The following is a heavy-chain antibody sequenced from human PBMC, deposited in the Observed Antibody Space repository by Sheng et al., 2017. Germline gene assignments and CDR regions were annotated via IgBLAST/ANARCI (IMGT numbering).Heavy chain of an antibody. V-gene: IGHV3-23*04. Sequence: EVQLVESGGGLVQPGGTLRLSCAASGFTFSSYGMSWVRQAPGKGLEWVSAISGSGGSTYYADSVKGRFTISRDNSKNTLYLQMNSLRAEDTAVYYCAKSPFGVVINYWYFDLWGRGTLVTVSS. CDR2: ISGSGGST. J-gene: IGHJ2*01. D-gene: IGHD3-3*01. CDR3: AKSPFGVVINYWYFDL. CDR1: GFTFSSYG.